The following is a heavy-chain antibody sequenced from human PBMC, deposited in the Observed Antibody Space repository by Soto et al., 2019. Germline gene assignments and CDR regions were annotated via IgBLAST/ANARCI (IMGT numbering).Heavy chain of an antibody. V-gene: IGHV1-3*01. CDR3: ARDPETGAAQRAYHFDY. J-gene: IGHJ4*02. CDR1: RYIFISYA. CDR2: IKASNGDT. D-gene: IGHD1-1*01. Sequence: ASVTVSCKASRYIFISYALHWVRQARGQRLEWMGWIKASNGDTKYSEKVQGRVTITRNTTANTDYMQLSNLRSEDTSVYYWARDPETGAAQRAYHFDYWGQGTLVTVSS.